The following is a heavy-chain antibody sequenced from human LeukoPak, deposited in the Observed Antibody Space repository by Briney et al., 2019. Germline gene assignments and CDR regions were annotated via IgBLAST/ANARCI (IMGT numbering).Heavy chain of an antibody. V-gene: IGHV3-48*02. CDR2: IPTSGTIT. CDR3: ARISGHSLDY. Sequence: GGSLRLSCAASGFTFSGYSMNWVRQAPGKGLEWISYIPTSGTITNYADSVKGRFTISRDNANNLLDLQMNSLRDDDTAVYYCARISGHSLDYWGQGTLVTVSS. CDR1: GFTFSGYS. D-gene: IGHD3-22*01. J-gene: IGHJ4*02.